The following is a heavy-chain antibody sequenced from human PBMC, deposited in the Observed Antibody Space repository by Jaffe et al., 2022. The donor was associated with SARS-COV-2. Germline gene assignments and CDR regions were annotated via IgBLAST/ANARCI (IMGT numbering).Heavy chain of an antibody. CDR2: ISWNSGSI. CDR3: AKGLQNRLDY. Sequence: EVQLVESGGGLVQPGRSLRLSCAASGFTFDDYAMHWVRQAPGKGLEWVSGISWNSGSIGYADSVKGRFTISRDNAKNSLYLQMNSLRAEDTALYYCAKGLQNRLDYWGQGTLVTVSS. J-gene: IGHJ4*02. D-gene: IGHD3-16*01. V-gene: IGHV3-9*01. CDR1: GFTFDDYA.